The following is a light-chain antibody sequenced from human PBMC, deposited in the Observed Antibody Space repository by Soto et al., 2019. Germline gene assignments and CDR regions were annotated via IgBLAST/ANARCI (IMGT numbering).Light chain of an antibody. CDR2: ETS. J-gene: IGKJ1*01. Sequence: EIVVTQSPATLSVSPGERATLSCRASESIRSKLAWYQQKPGQAPRLLIYETSTRATGIPARFSGSGSGTEFTLTISSLQSEDVALYYCQQYSKWWTFGQGTKVEL. CDR3: QQYSKWWT. V-gene: IGKV3-15*01. CDR1: ESIRSK.